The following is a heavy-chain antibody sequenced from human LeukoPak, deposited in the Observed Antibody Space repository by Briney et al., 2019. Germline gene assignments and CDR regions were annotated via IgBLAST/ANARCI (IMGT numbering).Heavy chain of an antibody. CDR2: ISYDGSNK. J-gene: IGHJ4*02. CDR1: GFTFSSYA. V-gene: IGHV3-30-3*01. CDR3: AKATNYYYDSSIDY. D-gene: IGHD3-22*01. Sequence: QSGGSLRLSCAASGFTFSSYAMHWVRQAPGKGLEWVAVISYDGSNKYYADSVKGRFTISRDNSKNTLYLQMNSLRAEDTAVYYCAKATNYYYDSSIDYWGQGTLVTVSS.